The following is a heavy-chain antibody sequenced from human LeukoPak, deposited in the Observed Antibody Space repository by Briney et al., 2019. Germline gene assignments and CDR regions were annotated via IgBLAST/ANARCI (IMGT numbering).Heavy chain of an antibody. D-gene: IGHD6-13*01. J-gene: IGHJ6*02. V-gene: IGHV3-48*01. Sequence: GGSLRLSCAASGFTFTIYGMNWVRQAPGKGLEWVSYISSSGSTIYYADSVKGRFTMSRDNAKKSLYLQMSSLRAEDTAVYYCTRDEQQLEGGSYYYGMDVWGQGTTVTVSS. CDR3: TRDEQQLEGGSYYYGMDV. CDR1: GFTFTIYG. CDR2: ISSSGSTI.